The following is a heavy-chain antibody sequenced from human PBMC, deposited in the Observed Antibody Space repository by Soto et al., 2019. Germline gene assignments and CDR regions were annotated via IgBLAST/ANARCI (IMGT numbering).Heavy chain of an antibody. V-gene: IGHV3-33*01. CDR1: GFTFSSYG. D-gene: IGHD5-18*01. CDR3: ARDRGYSYGMGFFADY. Sequence: QVQLVESGGGVVQPGRSLRLSCAASGFTFSSYGMHWVRQAPGKGLEWVAVIWYDGSNKYYADSVKGLFTISRDNSKNTLYLQMNSLRAEDTAVYYCARDRGYSYGMGFFADYWGQGTLVTVSS. CDR2: IWYDGSNK. J-gene: IGHJ4*02.